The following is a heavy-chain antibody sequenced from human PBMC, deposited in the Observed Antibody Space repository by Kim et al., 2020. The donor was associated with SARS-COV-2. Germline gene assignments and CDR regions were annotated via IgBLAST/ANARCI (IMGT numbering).Heavy chain of an antibody. Sequence: KDYVDTLKGRFTISRDNAKNSLFLQMNSLGVEDAAVYCCARDGGGRAGLDSWGQGTLVTVSS. V-gene: IGHV3-7*01. CDR3: ARDGGGRAGLDS. J-gene: IGHJ4*02. CDR2: K. D-gene: IGHD3-16*01.